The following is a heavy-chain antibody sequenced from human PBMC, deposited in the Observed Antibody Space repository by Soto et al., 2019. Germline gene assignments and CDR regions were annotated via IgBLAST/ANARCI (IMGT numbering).Heavy chain of an antibody. CDR2: IYYSGST. D-gene: IGHD2-15*01. Sequence: SETLSLTCTVSGGSISSSSYYWGWIRQPPGKGLEWIGSIYYSGSTYYNPSLKSRVTISVDTSKNQFSLKLSSVTAADTAVYYCARTNRSRYCSGGSCYSVGVAYWGQGTLVPVSS. CDR1: GGSISSSSYY. J-gene: IGHJ4*02. V-gene: IGHV4-39*01. CDR3: ARTNRSRYCSGGSCYSVGVAY.